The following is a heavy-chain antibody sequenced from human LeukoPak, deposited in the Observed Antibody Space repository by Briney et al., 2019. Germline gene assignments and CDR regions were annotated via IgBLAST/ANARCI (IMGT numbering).Heavy chain of an antibody. J-gene: IGHJ6*02. V-gene: IGHV3-33*01. Sequence: GGSLRLSCAASGFTFSSYGMHWVRQAPGKGLEWVAVIWYDGSNKYYADSVKGRFTISRDNSKNTLYLQMNSLRAEDTAVYYCARTNTIFGVVSGMDVWGQGTTVTVSS. CDR2: IWYDGSNK. CDR3: ARTNTIFGVVSGMDV. D-gene: IGHD3-3*01. CDR1: GFTFSSYG.